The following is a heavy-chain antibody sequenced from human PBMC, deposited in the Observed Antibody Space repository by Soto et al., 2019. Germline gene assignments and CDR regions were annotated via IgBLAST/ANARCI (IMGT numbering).Heavy chain of an antibody. Sequence: ASVKVSCKASGYTFTNFGVTWVRRAPGQGLEWMGWINPNSGGTNYAQKFQGRVTMTRDTSISTAYMELSRLRSDDTAVYYCAREEDTMVRGVIITYNYWGQGTLVTVSS. V-gene: IGHV1-2*02. J-gene: IGHJ4*02. CDR3: AREEDTMVRGVIITYNY. D-gene: IGHD3-10*01. CDR1: GYTFTNFG. CDR2: INPNSGGT.